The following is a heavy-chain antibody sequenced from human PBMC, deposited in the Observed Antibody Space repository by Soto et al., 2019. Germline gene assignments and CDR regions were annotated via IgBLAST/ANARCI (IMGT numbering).Heavy chain of an antibody. J-gene: IGHJ4*02. D-gene: IGHD2-15*01. V-gene: IGHV4-30-2*01. CDR3: ARVLGYCSGGSCRRYYFDY. CDR2: IYHSGST. CDR1: GGSISSGGYS. Sequence: SETLSLTCAVSGGSISSGGYSWSWIRQPPGKGLEWIGYIYHSGSTYYNPSLKSRVTISVDRSKNQFSLKLSSVTAADTAVYYCARVLGYCSGGSCRRYYFDYWGQGTLVTVSS.